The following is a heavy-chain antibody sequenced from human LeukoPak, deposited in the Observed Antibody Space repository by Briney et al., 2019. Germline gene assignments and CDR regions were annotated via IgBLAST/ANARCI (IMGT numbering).Heavy chain of an antibody. D-gene: IGHD6-6*01. CDR2: IYSGGST. J-gene: IGHJ4*02. V-gene: IGHV3-66*01. CDR3: ARVPSARQLVAR. Sequence: AGSLRLSCSASGFTVSSNYTSLDPQPPGKGLDWVTVIYSGGSTYYAYSVKGRLPISRDNSKTTLYLQMNSLRAEDTAVYYCARVPSARQLVARWGQGTLVTVSS. CDR1: GFTVSSNY.